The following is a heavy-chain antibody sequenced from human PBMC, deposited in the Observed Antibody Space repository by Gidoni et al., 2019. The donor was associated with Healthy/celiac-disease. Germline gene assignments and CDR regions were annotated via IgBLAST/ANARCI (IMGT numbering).Heavy chain of an antibody. CDR3: ARNLQQWTNPPADAFDI. J-gene: IGHJ3*02. V-gene: IGHV1-69*01. CDR2: SIPIFGTA. Sequence: QVQLVQSGAEVKKPGSSVKVSCKASGGTFSSYAISWVRQAPGQGLDWMGGSIPIFGTANYAQKFQGRVTITADESTSTAYMELSSLRSEDTAVYYCARNLQQWTNPPADAFDIWGQGTMVTVSS. CDR1: GGTFSSYA. D-gene: IGHD6-19*01.